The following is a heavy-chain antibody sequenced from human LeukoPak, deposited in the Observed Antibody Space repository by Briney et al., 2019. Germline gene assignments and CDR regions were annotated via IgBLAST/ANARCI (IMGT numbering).Heavy chain of an antibody. CDR3: ARGDYDFWSGSPHPATIDC. D-gene: IGHD3-3*01. CDR2: ISSGSSYI. J-gene: IGHJ4*02. Sequence: GGSLRLSCAASGFTFSSYSMNWVRQAPGKGLEWVSSISSGSSYIYYADSVKGRFTISRDNAKNSLYLQMNSLRAEDTAVYYCARGDYDFWSGSPHPATIDCWGQGTLVTVSS. V-gene: IGHV3-21*01. CDR1: GFTFSSYS.